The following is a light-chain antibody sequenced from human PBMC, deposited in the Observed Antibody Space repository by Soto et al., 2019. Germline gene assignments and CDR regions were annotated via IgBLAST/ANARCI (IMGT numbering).Light chain of an antibody. CDR2: GAS. Sequence: EIVLTQSPGTLSLSPGQRATLSCRASQTVLNNYLTWYQQKPGQAPRLLIYGASSRATGIPDRFSGSGSGTDFTLTISRLEPEDFAVYYCQQYGSSRWTFGQGTKVDIK. CDR3: QQYGSSRWT. V-gene: IGKV3-20*01. CDR1: QTVLNNY. J-gene: IGKJ1*01.